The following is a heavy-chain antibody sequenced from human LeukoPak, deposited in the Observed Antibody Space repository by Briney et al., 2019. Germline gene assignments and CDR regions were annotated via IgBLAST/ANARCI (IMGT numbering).Heavy chain of an antibody. V-gene: IGHV3-23*01. J-gene: IGHJ4*02. CDR1: GFTFSDYS. D-gene: IGHD2-21*02. CDR3: AKDPSDFLVDC. CDR2: ISGSGGTT. Sequence: PGGSLRLSCAASGFTFSDYSMHWVRQAPGKGLQWVAAISGSGGTTYYADSVKGRFTISRDNSKNTVYLQLSSLRAEDTAVYYCAKDPSDFLVDCWGQGTLVTVSS.